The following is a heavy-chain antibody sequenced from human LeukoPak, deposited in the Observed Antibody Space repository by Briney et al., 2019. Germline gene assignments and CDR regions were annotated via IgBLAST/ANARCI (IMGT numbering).Heavy chain of an antibody. D-gene: IGHD6-19*01. V-gene: IGHV3-7*01. Sequence: PGGSLRLSCAASAFSFSSYWISWVRQAPGKGLEWVANIKQDGSEKYYVDSVKGRFTISRDNAKNSLFLQMNSLRAEDTAVYYCARVLTVGGTMGWYFDYWGQGALVTVSS. CDR1: AFSFSSYW. J-gene: IGHJ4*02. CDR3: ARVLTVGGTMGWYFDY. CDR2: IKQDGSEK.